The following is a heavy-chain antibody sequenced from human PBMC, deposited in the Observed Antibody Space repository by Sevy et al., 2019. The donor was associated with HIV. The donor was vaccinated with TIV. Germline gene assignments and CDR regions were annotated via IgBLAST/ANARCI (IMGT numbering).Heavy chain of an antibody. CDR1: GFALRSHT. J-gene: IGHJ4*02. CDR2: ISATGGST. CDR3: AKTLQTLPFHPHYFDY. V-gene: IGHV3-23*01. Sequence: GGSLRLSCGVSGFALRSHTMNWVRQAPGKGLEWVASISATGGSTYYADSVKGRFTISRDVSKSTLYLQMNSLTAEDTAMFYCAKTLQTLPFHPHYFDYWGQGTLVTVSS. D-gene: IGHD2-21*02.